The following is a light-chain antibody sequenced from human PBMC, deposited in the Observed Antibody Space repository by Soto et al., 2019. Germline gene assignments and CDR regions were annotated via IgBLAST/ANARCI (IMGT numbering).Light chain of an antibody. CDR1: QSVSNNY. CDR3: QQRSNWPT. CDR2: GAS. J-gene: IGKJ4*01. Sequence: EIVLTQSPGTLSLSPGERATLSCRASQSVSNNYLAWYQQKPGQAPRLLIYGASNRATGIPDRFSGSGSGTDFTLTISSLEPEDFAVYYCQQRSNWPTFGGGTKVEIK. V-gene: IGKV3D-20*02.